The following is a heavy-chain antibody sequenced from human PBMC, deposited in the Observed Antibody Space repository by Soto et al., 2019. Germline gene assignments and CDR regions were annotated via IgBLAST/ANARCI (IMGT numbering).Heavy chain of an antibody. Sequence: SVKVSCKASGGTFSSYSINWVRQAPGQGLEWMGEIIPIFGTANYAQKFQGRVTITADESTSTAYMELSSMRSEDTAVYYCARDGGRHSGGIDYWGQGTLVTVSS. V-gene: IGHV1-69*13. CDR3: ARDGGRHSGGIDY. D-gene: IGHD1-26*01. J-gene: IGHJ4*02. CDR2: IIPIFGTA. CDR1: GGTFSSYS.